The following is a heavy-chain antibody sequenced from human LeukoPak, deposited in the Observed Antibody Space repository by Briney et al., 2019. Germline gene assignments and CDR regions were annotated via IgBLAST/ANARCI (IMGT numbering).Heavy chain of an antibody. CDR3: ARQVVAVAGTGYFDY. Sequence: YPSETLSLTCTVSGGSIRSSCYYWGWIRQPPGKGLEWIGSIYYSGSTYYNASLKSRGTISVDTSKNQFSLKLNSVTAADTAVYFCARQVVAVAGTGYFDYWGQGTLVTVSS. CDR2: IYYSGST. J-gene: IGHJ4*02. D-gene: IGHD6-19*01. CDR1: GGSIRSSCYY. V-gene: IGHV4-39*01.